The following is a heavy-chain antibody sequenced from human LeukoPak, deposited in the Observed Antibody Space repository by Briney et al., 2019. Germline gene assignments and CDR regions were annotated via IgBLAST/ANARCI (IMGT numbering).Heavy chain of an antibody. J-gene: IGHJ4*02. D-gene: IGHD5-12*01. CDR1: VYTFTSYA. V-gene: IGHV7-4-1*02. Sequence: GASVTVSCKASVYTFTSYAMNWVRQAPGQGPEWMGWINTNTGNPTYAQGFTGRLVFSLVTSVSTAYLQISSLKAEDTAVYYCASVRGYGGYELDYWGERTLVTVSS. CDR3: ASVRGYGGYELDY. CDR2: INTNTGNP.